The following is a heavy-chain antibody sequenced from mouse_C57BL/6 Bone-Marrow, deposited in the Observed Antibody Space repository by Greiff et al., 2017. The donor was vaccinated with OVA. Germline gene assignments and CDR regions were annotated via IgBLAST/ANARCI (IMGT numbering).Heavy chain of an antibody. Sequence: VQLKESGAELVRPGSSVKMSCKTSGYTFTSYGINWVKQRPGQGLEWIGYIYIGYGYTEYNEKFKGKATLTSDTSSSTAYMQLSSLTSEDSAIYYCARDETGRGDYWGQGTSVTVSS. V-gene: IGHV1-58*01. J-gene: IGHJ4*01. D-gene: IGHD4-1*01. CDR1: GYTFTSYG. CDR2: IYIGYGYT. CDR3: ARDETGRGDY.